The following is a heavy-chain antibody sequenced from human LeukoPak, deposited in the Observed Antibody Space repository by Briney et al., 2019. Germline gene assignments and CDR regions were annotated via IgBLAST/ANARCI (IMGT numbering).Heavy chain of an antibody. Sequence: PGRSLRLSCAASGFTFSSYGMHWVRQAPGKGLGWVAVISYDGSNKYYADSVKGRFTISRDNSKNTLYLQMNSLRAEDTAVYYCAKSGGSYFDYWGQGTLVTVSS. V-gene: IGHV3-30*18. CDR2: ISYDGSNK. CDR3: AKSGGSYFDY. D-gene: IGHD1-26*01. CDR1: GFTFSSYG. J-gene: IGHJ4*02.